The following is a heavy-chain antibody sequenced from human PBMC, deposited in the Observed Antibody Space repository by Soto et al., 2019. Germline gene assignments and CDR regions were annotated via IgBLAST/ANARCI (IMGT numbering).Heavy chain of an antibody. CDR3: ARWGTTGGLEV. J-gene: IGHJ4*02. CDR1: GFTFRSYV. CDR2: TSYDGSNN. D-gene: IGHD3-16*01. V-gene: IGHV3-33*05. Sequence: QVQLVESGGGVVQPGTSLRLSCVGSGFTFRSYVIHWVRQAPGKGLEWVALTSYDGSNNFYGDSVKGRFTISRHNSRNTVELQMDSLTFEATALYYCARWGTTGGLEVWGQGTLVSVSS.